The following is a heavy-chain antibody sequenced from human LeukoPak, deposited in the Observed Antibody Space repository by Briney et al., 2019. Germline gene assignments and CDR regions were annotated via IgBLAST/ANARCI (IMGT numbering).Heavy chain of an antibody. CDR2: FYYSGST. CDR1: GGSITSSNYY. CDR3: VYYYGSGSVEY. Sequence: WETLSLTCTVSGGSITSSNYYWGWIRQPPGKGLEWIGSFYYSGSTNYNPSLKSRVTISVDTSKNQFSLKLSSVTAADTAVYYCVYYYGSGSVEYWGQGTLVTVSS. J-gene: IGHJ4*02. V-gene: IGHV4-39*01. D-gene: IGHD3-10*01.